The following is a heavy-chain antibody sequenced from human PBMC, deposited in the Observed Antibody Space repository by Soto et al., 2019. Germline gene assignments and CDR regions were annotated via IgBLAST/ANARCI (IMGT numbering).Heavy chain of an antibody. CDR3: ASGIGNTMIVVVGNWFDP. J-gene: IGHJ5*02. CDR2: IYYSGST. Sequence: SETLSLTCTVSGGSISSSSYYWGWIRQPPGKGLEWIGSIYYSGSTYYNPSLKSRVTISVDTSKNQFSLKLSSVTAADTAVYYCASGIGNTMIVVVGNWFDPWGQGTLVTVSS. D-gene: IGHD3-22*01. CDR1: GGSISSSSYY. V-gene: IGHV4-39*01.